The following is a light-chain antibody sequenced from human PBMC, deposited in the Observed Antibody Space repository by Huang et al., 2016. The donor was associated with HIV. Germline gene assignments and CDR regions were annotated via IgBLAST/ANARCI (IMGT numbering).Light chain of an antibody. V-gene: IGKV4-1*01. J-gene: IGKJ2*01. CDR2: WAS. CDR3: QQYFSTPT. CDR1: QSVLYKSDKRND. Sequence: IVMTQSPESLSVSLGERATINCKYSQSVLYKSDKRNDVDWYQEKPGQSPKVLIYWASTRQYGVPDRVRSSGSVTNFTLTIDSFQAEDVALYYCQQYFSTPTFGLGTKLEI.